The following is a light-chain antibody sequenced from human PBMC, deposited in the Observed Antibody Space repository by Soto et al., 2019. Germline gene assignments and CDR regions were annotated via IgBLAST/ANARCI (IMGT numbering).Light chain of an antibody. CDR3: QQYNTHSGT. CDR1: QSISSW. V-gene: IGKV1-5*03. CDR2: KSS. Sequence: DIQMTQSPSTLSASVGDRVTITCRDSQSISSWLAWYQQKPGKAPKLLIYKSSSLESGVPSRFSGGGSGTEFTLTISSLQPDDVGTYYCQQYNTHSGTFGQGTKVDI. J-gene: IGKJ1*01.